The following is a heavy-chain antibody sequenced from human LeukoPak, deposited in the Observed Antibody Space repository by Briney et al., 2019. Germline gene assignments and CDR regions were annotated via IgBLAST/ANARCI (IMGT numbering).Heavy chain of an antibody. CDR2: MSSDGNAM. J-gene: IGHJ4*02. CDR3: VRESEYYFDHSASFDY. CDR1: GFTFTAYL. Sequence: GGSLRLSCAASGFTFTAYLIHWVRQAPGKGLEWVAVMSSDGNAMFHADSVKGRFTISRDNSKDTLYLQMNSLRAEGTAVYYCVRESEYYFDHSASFDYWGQGTLVTVSS. D-gene: IGHD3-22*01. V-gene: IGHV3-30-3*01.